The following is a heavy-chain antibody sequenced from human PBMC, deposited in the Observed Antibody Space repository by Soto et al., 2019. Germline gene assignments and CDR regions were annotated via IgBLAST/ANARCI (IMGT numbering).Heavy chain of an antibody. Sequence: QVQLVQSGAEVKKPGASVKVSCKASGYTFTNYAMHWVRQAPGQRPEWMGWINAGNGNTKFSQRFQGRVTITRDTPANIAYMELSSLTSEDTAVYYCARAGFGSTTSCSDAFDIWGQGTMVTVSS. CDR3: ARAGFGSTTSCSDAFDI. CDR1: GYTFTNYA. J-gene: IGHJ3*02. V-gene: IGHV1-3*01. D-gene: IGHD2-2*01. CDR2: INAGNGNT.